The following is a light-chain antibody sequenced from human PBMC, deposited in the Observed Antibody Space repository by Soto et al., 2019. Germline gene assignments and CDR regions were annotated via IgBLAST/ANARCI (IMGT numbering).Light chain of an antibody. J-gene: IGLJ2*01. CDR3: SSYAGTKNVI. V-gene: IGLV2-8*01. Sequence: QSVLTQPPSASGSPGQSVTISCTGTSSDVGGYNSVSWYQQHPGKAPKLMIYEVNKRPSGVPDRFSASKSDNTASLTVSGLQAEDEADYYCSSYAGTKNVIFGGGTKLTVL. CDR2: EVN. CDR1: SSDVGGYNS.